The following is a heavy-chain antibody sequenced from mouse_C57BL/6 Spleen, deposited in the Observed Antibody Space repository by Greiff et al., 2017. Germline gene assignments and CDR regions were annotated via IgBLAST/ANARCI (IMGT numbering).Heavy chain of an antibody. CDR1: GYTFTSYW. V-gene: IGHV1-53*01. CDR3: ERSYYYGRSYGDD. J-gene: IGHJ2*01. Sequence: QVQLQQPGPELVKPGASVKLSCKASGYTFTSYWMHWVKQRPGQGLEWIGTINPRNGGTNYNEKFKSKATLTVDNASSTAYRQLSSLTSEDSAVYYCERSYYYGRSYGDDWGQGTTLTVAS. CDR2: INPRNGGT. D-gene: IGHD1-1*01.